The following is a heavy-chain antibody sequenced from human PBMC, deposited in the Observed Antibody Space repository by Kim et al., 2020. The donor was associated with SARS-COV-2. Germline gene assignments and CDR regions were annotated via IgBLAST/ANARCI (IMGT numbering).Heavy chain of an antibody. J-gene: IGHJ3*02. CDR3: AKDYYYDSSGYSYAFDI. D-gene: IGHD3-22*01. V-gene: IGHV3-9*01. Sequence: VKGRFTISRDNAKNSLWLQMSSLRAEDTALYYCAKDYYYDSSGYSYAFDIWGQGTMVTVSS.